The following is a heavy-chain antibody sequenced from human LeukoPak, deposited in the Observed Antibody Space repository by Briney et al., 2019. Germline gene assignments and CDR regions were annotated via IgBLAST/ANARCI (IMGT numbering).Heavy chain of an antibody. J-gene: IGHJ4*02. D-gene: IGHD5-12*01. CDR1: GFTFSSYW. Sequence: PGGSLRLSCAASGFTFSSYWMSWVRQAPGKGLEWVANIKQDGSEKYYVDSVKGRFTISRDNAKNPLYLQMNSLRAEDTAVYYCARVRGYSGYDKIDYWGQGTLVTVSS. V-gene: IGHV3-7*03. CDR3: ARVRGYSGYDKIDY. CDR2: IKQDGSEK.